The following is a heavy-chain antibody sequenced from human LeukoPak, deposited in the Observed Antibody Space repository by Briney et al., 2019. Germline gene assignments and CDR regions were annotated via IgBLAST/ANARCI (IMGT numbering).Heavy chain of an antibody. CDR3: ARDRYYYGSGSYYYYYYMDV. Sequence: SETLSLTCTVSGGSISSYYWSWIRQPPGKGLEWIGYIYYSGSTNYNPSLKSRVTISVDTSKNQFSLKLSSVTAADTAVYYCARDRYYYGSGSYYYYYYMDVWGKGTTVTISS. J-gene: IGHJ6*03. D-gene: IGHD3-10*01. V-gene: IGHV4-59*01. CDR1: GGSISSYY. CDR2: IYYSGST.